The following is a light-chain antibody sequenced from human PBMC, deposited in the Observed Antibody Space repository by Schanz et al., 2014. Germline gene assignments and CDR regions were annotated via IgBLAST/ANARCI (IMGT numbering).Light chain of an antibody. V-gene: IGLV2-14*01. CDR3: SSYTSSSTRVV. Sequence: QSALTQPASVSGSPGQSITISCTGTSSDVGGYNYVSWYQQHPGKAPKLMIYDVSNRPSGVSNRFSGSKSGNTASLTISGLQPEDEADYYCSSYTSSSTRVVFGGGTKLTV. CDR1: SSDVGGYNY. J-gene: IGLJ2*01. CDR2: DVS.